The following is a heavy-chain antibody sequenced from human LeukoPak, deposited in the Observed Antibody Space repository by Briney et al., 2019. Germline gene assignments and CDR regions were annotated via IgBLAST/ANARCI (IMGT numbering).Heavy chain of an antibody. J-gene: IGHJ4*02. CDR1: GFTFSSYA. Sequence: GGSLRLSCAASGFTFSSYAMSWVRQAPGKGLEWVSVISGSGGSTYYADSVQGRFTISRDNSKRTLFLQMNSLRAEDTAFYYCAKAELGVDTFFDYWGQGTLVTVSS. CDR2: ISGSGGST. CDR3: AKAELGVDTFFDY. D-gene: IGHD3-3*01. V-gene: IGHV3-23*01.